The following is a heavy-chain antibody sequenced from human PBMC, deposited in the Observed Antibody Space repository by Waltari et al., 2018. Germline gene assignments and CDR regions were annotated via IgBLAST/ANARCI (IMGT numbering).Heavy chain of an antibody. J-gene: IGHJ4*02. CDR3: ARYISRGRELMS. Sequence: EVQLLESERRLVPPGGWLRLSCVACVFVFVSYAMTWVRQAPGKGVEWVSGVSAKRDFTNYADSVKGRFTISRDNSKNTLYLQMNSLRVEDAALYYCARYISRGRELMSWGQGTLVTVSS. D-gene: IGHD1-7*01. CDR1: VFVFVSYA. CDR2: VSAKRDFT. V-gene: IGHV3-23*01.